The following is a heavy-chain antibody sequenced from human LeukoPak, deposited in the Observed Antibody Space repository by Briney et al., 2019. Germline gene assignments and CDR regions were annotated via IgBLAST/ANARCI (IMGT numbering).Heavy chain of an antibody. CDR3: ARVLRYCSGGNCYSGGLGYMDV. CDR2: ISRSGSSK. V-gene: IGHV3-11*01. D-gene: IGHD2-15*01. J-gene: IGHJ6*03. Sequence: GGSLRLSCGASGFTFDDYWMSWVRQAPGQGREWVSSISRSGSSKSYADSVKGRFTISTDNAKNSLFLQMNSLRAEDTAVYYCARVLRYCSGGNCYSGGLGYMDVWGKGTTVTISS. CDR1: GFTFDDYW.